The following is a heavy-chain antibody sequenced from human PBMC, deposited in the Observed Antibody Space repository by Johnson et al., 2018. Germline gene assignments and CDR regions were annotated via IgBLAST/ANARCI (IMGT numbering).Heavy chain of an antibody. CDR1: GFSFSSFN. D-gene: IGHD6-13*01. CDR3: ARSPFHSSRFDY. Sequence: EVQLVESGGGLVKPGGSLRLSCAASGFSFSSFNMNWVRQAPGKGLEWVSSISSSSDYIYYADSVKGRFAISRDNAKNSLYLQMNSARAEDTATYYCARSPFHSSRFDYWGQGTLVTVSS. J-gene: IGHJ4*02. V-gene: IGHV3-21*01. CDR2: ISSSSDYI.